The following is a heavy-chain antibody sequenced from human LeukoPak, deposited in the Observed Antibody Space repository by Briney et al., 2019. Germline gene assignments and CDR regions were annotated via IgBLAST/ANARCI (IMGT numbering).Heavy chain of an antibody. CDR1: GFTFSSYG. J-gene: IGHJ3*02. D-gene: IGHD5-12*01. V-gene: IGHV3-30*02. CDR3: ARDLGEWLRFGIAKYAFDI. CDR2: IRYDGSNK. Sequence: PGGSLRLSCAASGFTFSSYGMHWVRQAPGKGLEWVAFIRYDGSNKYYADSVKGRFTISRDNSKNTLYLQMNSLRAEDTAVYYCARDLGEWLRFGIAKYAFDIWGQGTMVTVSS.